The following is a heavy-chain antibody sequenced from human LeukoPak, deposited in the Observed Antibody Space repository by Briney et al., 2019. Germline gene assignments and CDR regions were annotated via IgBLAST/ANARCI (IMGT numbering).Heavy chain of an antibody. Sequence: GWSLRLSCAASGFTFNSYWMSWVRQASGKGLEWVANIKQDGSEKYYVDSVKGRFTISRDNAKNSLYLQMNSLRAEDTAVYYCASVREWQLQNAPFDYWGQGTLVTVSS. CDR2: IKQDGSEK. CDR1: GFTFNSYW. V-gene: IGHV3-7*01. J-gene: IGHJ4*02. D-gene: IGHD2-15*01. CDR3: ASVREWQLQNAPFDY.